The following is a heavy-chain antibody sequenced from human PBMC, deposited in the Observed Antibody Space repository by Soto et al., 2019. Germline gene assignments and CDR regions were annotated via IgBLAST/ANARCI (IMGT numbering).Heavy chain of an antibody. Sequence: RISKNQGKGLEWIGEINHSGSTNYNPSLKSRVTISVDTSKNQFSLKLSSVTAADTAVYYCVSGQQCLVQRYYYGMDV. V-gene: IGHV4-34*01. J-gene: IGHJ6*01. CDR2: INHSGST. D-gene: IGHD6-19*01. CDR3: VSGQQCLVQRYYYGMDV.